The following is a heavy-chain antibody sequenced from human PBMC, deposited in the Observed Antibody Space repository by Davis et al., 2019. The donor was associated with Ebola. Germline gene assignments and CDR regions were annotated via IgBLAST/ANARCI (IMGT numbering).Heavy chain of an antibody. CDR1: GFIFSNYW. J-gene: IGHJ6*04. CDR2: ISSSSSYI. D-gene: IGHD4-17*01. CDR3: ARAVNYYYYGMDV. V-gene: IGHV3-21*01. Sequence: GESLKISCAASGFIFSNYWMNWVRQAPGKGLEWVSSISSSSSYIYYADSVKGRFTISRDNAKNSLYLQMNSLRAEDTAVYYCARAVNYYYYGMDVWGKGTTVTVSS.